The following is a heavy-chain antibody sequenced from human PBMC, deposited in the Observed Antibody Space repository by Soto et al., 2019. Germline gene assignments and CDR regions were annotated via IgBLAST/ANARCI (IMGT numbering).Heavy chain of an antibody. V-gene: IGHV1-69*13. CDR3: ARAVAGLDY. CDR2: IIPIFGTA. D-gene: IGHD6-19*01. CDR1: GYTSTSYG. Sequence: SVKVSCKASGYTSTSYGISWLRQAPGQGLEWMGGIIPIFGTANYAQKFQGRVTITADESTSTAYMELSSLRSEDTAVYYCARAVAGLDYWGQGTLVTVSS. J-gene: IGHJ4*02.